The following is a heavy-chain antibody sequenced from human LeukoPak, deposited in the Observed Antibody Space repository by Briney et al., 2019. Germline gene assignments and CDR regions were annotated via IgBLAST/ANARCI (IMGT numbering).Heavy chain of an antibody. Sequence: GGSLRLSCAASGFTFDDYAMHWVRQAPGKGLEWVSGISWNSGSIGYADSVKGRFTISRDNAKNSLYLQMNSLRAEDTALYYCARDRGNQRGYYYYYMDVWGKGTTVTVSS. J-gene: IGHJ6*03. CDR2: ISWNSGSI. D-gene: IGHD1-14*01. CDR1: GFTFDDYA. V-gene: IGHV3-9*01. CDR3: ARDRGNQRGYYYYYMDV.